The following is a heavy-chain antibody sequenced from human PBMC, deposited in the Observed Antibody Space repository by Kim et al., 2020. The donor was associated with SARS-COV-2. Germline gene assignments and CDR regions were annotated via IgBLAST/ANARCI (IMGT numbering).Heavy chain of an antibody. CDR2: IYYSGST. V-gene: IGHV4-39*01. CDR1: GGSISSSSYY. CDR3: ARHELLWFGEQGDWFDP. J-gene: IGHJ5*02. Sequence: SETLSLTCTVSGGSISSSSYYWGWIRQPPGKGLEWIGSIYYSGSTYYNPSLKSRVTISVDTSKNQFSLKLSSVTAADTAVYYCARHELLWFGEQGDWFDPWGQGTLVTVSS. D-gene: IGHD3-10*01.